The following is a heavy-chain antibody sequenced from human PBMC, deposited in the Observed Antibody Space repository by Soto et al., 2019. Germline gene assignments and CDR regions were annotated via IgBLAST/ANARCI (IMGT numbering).Heavy chain of an antibody. J-gene: IGHJ5*02. Sequence: QLQLQESGPGLVKPSETLSLTCTVSGGSISSSRFYWVWIRQPPGKGLEWIVSMYYSGSTYYNPSLKSRVTISVDTSKNQFSLKLSSVTAADTAVYYCASGTVGDRNHWGQGTLVTVSS. V-gene: IGHV4-39*01. D-gene: IGHD2-8*02. CDR1: GGSISSSRFY. CDR2: MYYSGST. CDR3: ASGTVGDRNH.